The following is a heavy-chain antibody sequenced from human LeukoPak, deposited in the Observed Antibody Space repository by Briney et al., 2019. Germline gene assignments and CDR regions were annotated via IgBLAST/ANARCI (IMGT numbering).Heavy chain of an antibody. J-gene: IGHJ3*02. Sequence: PSETLSLTCTVSGGSISSSSYYWGWIRQPPGKGLEWIGSIYYSGSTYYNPSLKSRVTISVDTSKNQFSLKLSSVTAADTAVSYCARGSSIAARPDAFDIWGQGTMVTV. D-gene: IGHD6-6*01. CDR1: GGSISSSSYY. V-gene: IGHV4-39*01. CDR3: ARGSSIAARPDAFDI. CDR2: IYYSGST.